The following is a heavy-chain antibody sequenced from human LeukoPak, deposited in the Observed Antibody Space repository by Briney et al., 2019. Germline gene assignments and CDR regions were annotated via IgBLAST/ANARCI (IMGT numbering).Heavy chain of an antibody. D-gene: IGHD3-9*01. CDR2: ISSSGSTI. Sequence: PGGSLRLSCAASGFTFSDYYMSWIRQAPGKGLEWVSYISSSGSTIYYADSVKGRFTISRDNAKNSLYLQMNSLRAEDTAVYYCASLTYDILTGYLDYWGQGTLVTVSS. V-gene: IGHV3-11*01. CDR1: GFTFSDYY. J-gene: IGHJ4*02. CDR3: ASLTYDILTGYLDY.